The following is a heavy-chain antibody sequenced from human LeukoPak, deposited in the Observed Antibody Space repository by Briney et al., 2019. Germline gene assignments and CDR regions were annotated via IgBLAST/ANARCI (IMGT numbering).Heavy chain of an antibody. Sequence: GESLKISCKGSGYSFPTYFIGWVRQVPGKGLEWMGMIYPGDADTRYSPSFQGQVTISADKSISTAYLQWSSLKASDTAIYFCARLGLMRYCSSGNCHPDYWGQGTLVTVSS. CDR3: ARLGLMRYCSSGNCHPDY. CDR2: IYPGDADT. D-gene: IGHD2-15*01. V-gene: IGHV5-51*01. CDR1: GYSFPTYF. J-gene: IGHJ4*02.